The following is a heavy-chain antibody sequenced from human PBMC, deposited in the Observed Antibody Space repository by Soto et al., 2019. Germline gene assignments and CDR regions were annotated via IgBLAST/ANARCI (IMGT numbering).Heavy chain of an antibody. CDR1: GGCISSYY. CDR3: ARGCTNGVCYTSYYGMDV. J-gene: IGHJ6*02. D-gene: IGHD2-8*01. Sequence: SETLSLTCTVSGGCISSYYWRWIRQPPGKGLEWIGYIYYSGSTNYNPSLKSRVTISVDTSKNQFSLKLSSVTAADTAVYYCARGCTNGVCYTSYYGMDVCGQGTTVTVSS. CDR2: IYYSGST. V-gene: IGHV4-59*01.